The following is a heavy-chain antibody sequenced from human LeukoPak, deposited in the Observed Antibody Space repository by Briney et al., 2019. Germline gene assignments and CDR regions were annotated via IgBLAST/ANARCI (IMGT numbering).Heavy chain of an antibody. D-gene: IGHD5-18*01. CDR2: INHSGST. J-gene: IGHJ4*02. CDR1: GGSFSGYY. V-gene: IGHV4-34*01. CDR3: AGYTAMVNDDY. Sequence: PSETLSLTCAVYGGSFSGYYWSWIRQPPGKGLEWIGEINHSGSTNYNPSLKSRVTISVDTSKNQFSLKLSSVTAADTAVYYCAGYTAMVNDDYWGQGTLVTVSS.